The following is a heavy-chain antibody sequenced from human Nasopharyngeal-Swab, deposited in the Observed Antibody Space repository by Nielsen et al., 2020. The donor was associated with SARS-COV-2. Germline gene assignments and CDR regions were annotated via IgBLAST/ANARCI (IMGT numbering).Heavy chain of an antibody. D-gene: IGHD3-9*01. J-gene: IGHJ6*03. CDR3: AREFREAYYDILTGYYMDYYYYMDV. Sequence: GGFLRLSCAASGFTFSSYGMHWVRQAPGKGLEWVAVIWYDGSNKYYADSVKGRFTISRDNSKNTLCLQMNSLRAEDTAVCYCAREFREAYYDILTGYYMDYYYYMDVWGKGTTVTVSS. CDR2: IWYDGSNK. CDR1: GFTFSSYG. V-gene: IGHV3-33*01.